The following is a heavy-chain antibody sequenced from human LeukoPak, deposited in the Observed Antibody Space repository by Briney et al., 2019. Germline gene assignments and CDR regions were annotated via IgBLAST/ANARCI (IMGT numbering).Heavy chain of an antibody. D-gene: IGHD6-13*01. CDR3: SGAAAAYVGYY. CDR2: IYYSGST. V-gene: IGHV4-39*01. Sequence: SETLSLTCTVSGGSISSSSYYWGWIRQPPGKGLEWIRSIYYSGSTYYNPSLKSRVTISVDTSKNQFSLKLSSVTAADTAVYYCSGAAAAYVGYYWGQGTLVTVSS. J-gene: IGHJ4*02. CDR1: GGSISSSSYY.